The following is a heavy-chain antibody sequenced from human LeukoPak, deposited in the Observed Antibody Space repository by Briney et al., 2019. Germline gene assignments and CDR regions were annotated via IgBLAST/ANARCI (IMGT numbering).Heavy chain of an antibody. CDR3: ARIGYYSVLHQFGGDV. CDR2: INHSGST. CDR1: GGSFSGYY. D-gene: IGHD3-10*02. J-gene: IGHJ6*04. Sequence: SETLSLTCAVYGGSFSGYYWSWIRQPPGKGLEWIGEINHSGSTNYNPSLKSRVTISVDTSKNQFSLKLSSVTAADTAVYYCARIGYYSVLHQFGGDVWGKGTTVSVSS. V-gene: IGHV4-34*01.